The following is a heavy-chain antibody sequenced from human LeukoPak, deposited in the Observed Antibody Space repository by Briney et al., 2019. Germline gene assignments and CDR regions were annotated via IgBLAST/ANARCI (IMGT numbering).Heavy chain of an antibody. V-gene: IGHV1-18*01. CDR1: GYTFTSYG. J-gene: IGHJ6*03. Sequence: ASVKVSCKASGYTFTSYGISWVRQAPGQGLEWMGWISAYNGNTNYAQKLQGRVTMTTDTSTSTAYMELRSLRSDDTAVYYCARQSSPKQSSYYYYYMDVWGKGTTVTVSS. CDR3: ARQSSPKQSSYYYYYMDV. D-gene: IGHD1/OR15-1a*01. CDR2: ISAYNGNT.